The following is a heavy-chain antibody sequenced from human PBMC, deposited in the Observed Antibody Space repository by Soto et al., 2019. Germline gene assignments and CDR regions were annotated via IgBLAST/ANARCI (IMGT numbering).Heavy chain of an antibody. V-gene: IGHV4-39*01. J-gene: IGHJ4*02. CDR3: ACLIHCFRPACYFDT. CDR1: GGSISSSSDF. CDR2: VHYSGTT. Sequence: SETLSLTCTVSGGSISSSSDFWAWVRQPPGRGLEWIGSVHYSGTTYYDPSLQSRVIISGDTSKNQFSLNLRSVTATDAAVYFCACLIHCFRPACYFDTWSQGTLVTVSS. D-gene: IGHD2-21*02.